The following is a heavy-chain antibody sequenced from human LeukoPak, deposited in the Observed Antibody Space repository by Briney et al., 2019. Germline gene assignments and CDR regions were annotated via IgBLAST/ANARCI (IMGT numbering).Heavy chain of an antibody. CDR1: GYTFTSYG. J-gene: IGHJ3*02. D-gene: IGHD3-9*01. CDR2: ISAYNGNT. Sequence: GASMKVSCKASGYTFTSYGISWVRQAPGQGLEWMGWISAYNGNTNYAQKLQGRVTMTTDTSTSTAYMELSSLRSEDTAVYYCARSYDILTGYDAFDIWGQGTMVTVSS. V-gene: IGHV1-18*01. CDR3: ARSYDILTGYDAFDI.